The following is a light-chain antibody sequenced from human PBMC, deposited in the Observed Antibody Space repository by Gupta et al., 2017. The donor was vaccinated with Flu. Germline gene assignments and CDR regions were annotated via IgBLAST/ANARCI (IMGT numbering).Light chain of an antibody. CDR1: SSDVGGYNY. V-gene: IGLV2-8*01. Sequence: QSALTQPPSASGSPGQTVTISCTGSSSDVGGYNYVSWYQQHPGKAPKLLIYEVTRRPSGVPDRFSGSKSGNTAALTVSGLQAEDGADYYCSSYGGSSNFEVVGGGTKLTVV. J-gene: IGLJ3*02. CDR3: SSYGGSSNFEV. CDR2: EVT.